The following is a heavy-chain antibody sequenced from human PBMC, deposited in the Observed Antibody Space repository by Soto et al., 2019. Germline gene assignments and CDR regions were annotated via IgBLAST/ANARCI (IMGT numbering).Heavy chain of an antibody. V-gene: IGHV3-21*01. Sequence: GGSLRLSCAASGFTFSSYSMNWVRQAPGKGLEWVSSISSSSSYIYYADSVKGRFTISRDNAKNSLYLQMNSLRAEDTAVYYCARAPDSSGWNYYFDYWGQGTLVTVSS. CDR1: GFTFSSYS. CDR2: ISSSSSYI. J-gene: IGHJ4*02. CDR3: ARAPDSSGWNYYFDY. D-gene: IGHD6-19*01.